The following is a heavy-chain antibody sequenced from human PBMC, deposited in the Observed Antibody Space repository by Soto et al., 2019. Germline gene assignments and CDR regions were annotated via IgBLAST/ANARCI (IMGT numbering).Heavy chain of an antibody. D-gene: IGHD3-22*01. CDR3: ARARAYDSSGYYYPFDH. CDR2: IIPIFGTA. J-gene: IGHJ4*02. CDR1: GGTFSSYA. V-gene: IGHV1-69*13. Sequence: ASVKVSCKASGGTFSSYAISWVRQAPGQGLEWMGGIIPIFGTANYAQKFQGRVTITADESTSTAYMELSSLRSEDTAVYYCARARAYDSSGYYYPFDHWGQGTLVTVSS.